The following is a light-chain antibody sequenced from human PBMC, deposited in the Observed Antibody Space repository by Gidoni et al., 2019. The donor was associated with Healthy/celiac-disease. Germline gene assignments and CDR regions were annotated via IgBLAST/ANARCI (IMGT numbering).Light chain of an antibody. Sequence: EIVVTQTPGTLSLSPGERATLSCRASQSVSSSYLAWYQQKPGQAPRLLIYGASSRATGIPDRFSGSGSGTDFTLTIRRLEPEAFAVYYCQQYGSSPFTFGPGTKVDIK. CDR3: QQYGSSPFT. CDR2: GAS. J-gene: IGKJ3*01. CDR1: QSVSSSY. V-gene: IGKV3-20*01.